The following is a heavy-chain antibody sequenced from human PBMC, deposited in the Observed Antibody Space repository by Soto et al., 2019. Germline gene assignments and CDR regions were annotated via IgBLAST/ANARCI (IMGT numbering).Heavy chain of an antibody. J-gene: IGHJ3*02. CDR2: IYYSGST. D-gene: IGHD2-21*02. V-gene: IGHV4-31*03. CDR1: GGSISSGGYY. Sequence: SETLSLTCTVSGGSISSGGYYWSWIRQHPGKGLEWIGYIYYSGSTYYNPSLKSRVTISVDTSKNQFSLKLSSVTAADTAVYYCARDCDGDTSCDAFDIWGQGTMVTV. CDR3: ARDCDGDTSCDAFDI.